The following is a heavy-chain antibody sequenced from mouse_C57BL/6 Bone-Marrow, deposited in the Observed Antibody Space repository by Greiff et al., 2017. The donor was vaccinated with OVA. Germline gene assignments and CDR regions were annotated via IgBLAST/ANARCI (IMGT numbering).Heavy chain of an antibody. CDR2: INPNNGGT. V-gene: IGHV1-18*01. J-gene: IGHJ3*01. CDR1: GYTFTDYN. D-gene: IGHD4-1*01. CDR3: ARETGTVMAY. Sequence: EVQLQQSGPELVKPGDSVTIPCKASGYTFTDYNMDWVKQSHGKSLEWIGDINPNNGGTIYNQKFKGKVTLTVDTSSSTAYMELRSLTSEDTAVYYGARETGTVMAYWGQGTLVTVSA.